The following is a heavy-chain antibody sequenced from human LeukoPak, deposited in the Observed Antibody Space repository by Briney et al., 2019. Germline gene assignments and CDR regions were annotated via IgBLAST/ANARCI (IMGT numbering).Heavy chain of an antibody. CDR3: ARARPSEYCSGGSCRTPEFDY. D-gene: IGHD2-15*01. CDR1: GGSISSGGYY. CDR2: IYHSGST. J-gene: IGHJ4*02. Sequence: TSQTLSLTCTVSGGSISSGGYYWSWIRQPPGKGLEWIGYIYHSGSTYYNPSLKSRVTISVDRSKNQFSLKLSSVTAADTAVYYCARARPSEYCSGGSCRTPEFDYWSQGTLVSVSS. V-gene: IGHV4-30-2*01.